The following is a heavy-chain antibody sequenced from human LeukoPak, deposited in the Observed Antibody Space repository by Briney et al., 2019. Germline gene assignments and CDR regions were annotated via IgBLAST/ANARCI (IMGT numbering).Heavy chain of an antibody. CDR1: GFTFSSYG. CDR3: AREYSSPWAYYFDY. CDR2: IWYDGSNK. V-gene: IGHV3-33*01. J-gene: IGHJ4*02. D-gene: IGHD6-6*01. Sequence: GSLRLSCAASGFTFSSYGMHWVRQAPGKGLEWVAVIWYDGSNKYYADSVKGRFTISRDNSKNTLYLQMNSLRAEDTAVYYCAREYSSPWAYYFDYWGQGTLVTVSS.